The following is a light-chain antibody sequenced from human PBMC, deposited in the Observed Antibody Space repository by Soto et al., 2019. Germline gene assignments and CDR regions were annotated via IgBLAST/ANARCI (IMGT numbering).Light chain of an antibody. CDR1: QSISSW. V-gene: IGKV1-5*03. J-gene: IGKJ4*02. CDR3: QQYDNYLT. CDR2: KAS. Sequence: DIQMTQSPSTLSASLGDRVTITCRASQSISSWLAWYQQKPGKAPKLLIYKASSLESGVPSRFSGSGSGTEFTLTISSLQSDDFATYYCQQYDNYLTFGGGTKVDI.